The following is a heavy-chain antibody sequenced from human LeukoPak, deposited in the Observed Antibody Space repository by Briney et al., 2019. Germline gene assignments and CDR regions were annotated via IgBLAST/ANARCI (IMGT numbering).Heavy chain of an antibody. D-gene: IGHD3-10*01. CDR1: GGSISSYY. CDR2: IYYSGST. Sequence: PSETLSLTCTVSGGSISSYYWSWIRQPPGKGLEWIGYIYYSGSTNYNPSLKSRVTISVDTSKNQFSLKLSSVTAADTAVYYCARDTYGSGSYQRYWGQGTLVTVSS. V-gene: IGHV4-59*08. J-gene: IGHJ4*02. CDR3: ARDTYGSGSYQRY.